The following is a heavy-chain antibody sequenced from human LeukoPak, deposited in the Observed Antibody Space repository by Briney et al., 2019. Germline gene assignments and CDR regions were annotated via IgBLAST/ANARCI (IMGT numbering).Heavy chain of an antibody. V-gene: IGHV3-23*01. J-gene: IGHJ6*02. D-gene: IGHD1-26*01. Sequence: GGTLRLSCAASGFTFSTYAMNWVRQAPGKGLEWVSLISDSGANKHYAASVKGRFTISRDNSKNTLSLQMNSLRPEDTAVYYCAKDVRVGGGGMDVWGQGTPVTVSS. CDR1: GFTFSTYA. CDR2: ISDSGANK. CDR3: AKDVRVGGGGMDV.